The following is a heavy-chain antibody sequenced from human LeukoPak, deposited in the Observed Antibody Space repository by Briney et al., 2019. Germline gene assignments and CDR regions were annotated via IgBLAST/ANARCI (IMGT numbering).Heavy chain of an antibody. CDR1: GFTFDDYA. CDR2: ISWNSGSI. J-gene: IGHJ4*02. D-gene: IGHD6-13*01. CDR3: AKGLTKPGIAAAGLFGF. V-gene: IGHV3-9*01. Sequence: GGSLRLSCAASGFTFDDYAMHWVRHAPGKGLEWVSGISWNSGSIGYADSVKGRFTISRDNAKNSLYLQMNSLRPEDTALYHCAKGLTKPGIAAAGLFGFWGQGTLVTVSS.